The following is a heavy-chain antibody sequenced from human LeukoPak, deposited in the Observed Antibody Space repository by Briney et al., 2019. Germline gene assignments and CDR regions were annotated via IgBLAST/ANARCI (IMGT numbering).Heavy chain of an antibody. CDR1: GFTFANAS. J-gene: IGHJ4*02. V-gene: IGHV3-15*01. CDR3: TADLPPPRGYDYPFDY. D-gene: IGHD5-12*01. CDR2: IKSKTDGETT. Sequence: PGGSLRLSCAASGFTFANASMSWVSQAPGKGLECVGRIKSKTDGETTDYAAPVKGRFTISRDDSKNMLYLQMNSLKSEDTAVYYCTADLPPPRGYDYPFDYWGQGSLVTVSS.